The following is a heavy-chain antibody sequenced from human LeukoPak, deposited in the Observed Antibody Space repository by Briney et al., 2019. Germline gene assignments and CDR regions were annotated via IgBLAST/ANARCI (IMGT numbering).Heavy chain of an antibody. CDR1: GGSISSSSYY. D-gene: IGHD3-22*01. V-gene: IGHV4-39*07. Sequence: PSETLSLTCTVSGGSISSSSYYWGWIRQPPGKGLEYIGSSYYSGSTYYKPSLRSRVTISVDTSKNQFSLKLSSVTAADTAVYYCARGGRYYDSSGYYQNWGQGTLVTVSS. J-gene: IGHJ4*02. CDR3: ARGGRYYDSSGYYQN. CDR2: SYYSGST.